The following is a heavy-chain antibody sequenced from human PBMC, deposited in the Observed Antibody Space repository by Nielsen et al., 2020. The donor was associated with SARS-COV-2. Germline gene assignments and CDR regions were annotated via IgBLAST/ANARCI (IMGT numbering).Heavy chain of an antibody. CDR2: VNSDGSTA. CDR1: GFTFSSYA. D-gene: IGHD3-22*01. V-gene: IGHV3-23*03. CDR3: VKDPVGGSSGWYFDL. Sequence: GGSLRLSRAASGFTFSSYAMGWVRQAPGRGLAWVSIVNSDGSTAYYADSVKGRFTISRDNSKNTLYLQMNRLRFEDAAVYYCVKDPVGGSSGWYFDLWGRGTLVTLSS. J-gene: IGHJ2*01.